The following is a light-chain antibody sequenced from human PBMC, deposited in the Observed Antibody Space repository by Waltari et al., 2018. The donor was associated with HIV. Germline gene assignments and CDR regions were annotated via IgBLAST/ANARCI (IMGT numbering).Light chain of an antibody. CDR3: SSYTNRDTVV. CDR1: SSDVGGYQY. V-gene: IGLV2-14*03. Sequence: QSALSQPASVSGSFGQSITISCTGTSSDVGGYQYVSWYQQQPGKAPKLLISEVSNRPSGVCRRFSGSKSGNTASLTIFWLQAEDEADYYCSSYTNRDTVVFGGGTKLTVV. J-gene: IGLJ2*01. CDR2: EVS.